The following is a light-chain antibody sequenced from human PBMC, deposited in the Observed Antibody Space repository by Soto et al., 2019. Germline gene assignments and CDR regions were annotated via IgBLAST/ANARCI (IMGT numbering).Light chain of an antibody. CDR3: QQYSSYWT. Sequence: DIQMTQSPSTLSASVEDRVTITCRASQSIGDLLAWYQQKPGEAPKVLIYHASTLESGVPSRFSGSGSGTEFTLTISSLQPDDFATYYCQQYSSYWTFGQGTKVDIK. J-gene: IGKJ1*01. V-gene: IGKV1-5*01. CDR1: QSIGDL. CDR2: HAS.